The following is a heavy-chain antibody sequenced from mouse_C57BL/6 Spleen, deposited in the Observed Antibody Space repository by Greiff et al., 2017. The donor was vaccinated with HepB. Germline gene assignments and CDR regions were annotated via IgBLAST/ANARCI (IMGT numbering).Heavy chain of an antibody. Sequence: EVKVVESGGGLVKPGGSLKLSCAASGFTFSDYGMHWVRQAPEKGLEWVAYISSGSSTIYYADTVKGRFTISRDNAKNTLFLQMTSLRSEDTAMYYCARGDLLWYWGQGTTLTVSS. V-gene: IGHV5-17*01. CDR1: GFTFSDYG. J-gene: IGHJ2*01. CDR2: ISSGSSTI. D-gene: IGHD2-1*01. CDR3: ARGDLLWY.